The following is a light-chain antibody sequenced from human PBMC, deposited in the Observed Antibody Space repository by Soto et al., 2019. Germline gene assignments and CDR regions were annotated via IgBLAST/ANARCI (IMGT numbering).Light chain of an antibody. Sequence: EIGLTQSPVTVSVSTGERVTXTCQASQSVGSSLAWYQRKPGQAPRLLIYGASNLATGIPATFSGSGSGTEFTLTISSLQSEDFALYYCQQYNSWPLTFGGGTKVDIK. CDR1: QSVGSS. J-gene: IGKJ4*01. CDR3: QQYNSWPLT. CDR2: GAS. V-gene: IGKV3-15*01.